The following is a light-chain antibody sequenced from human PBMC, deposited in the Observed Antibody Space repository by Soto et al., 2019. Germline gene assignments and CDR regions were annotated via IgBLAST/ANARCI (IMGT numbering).Light chain of an antibody. Sequence: EIVMTQSPATLSVSPGERVTLSCRASQSVSSNLAWYQQKPGQAPRLLIYGAFTRATGIPARFSGSGSGTEFTLTISSLRSEDFGVYYCQQYKNWPPLTFGGGTKVEIK. CDR2: GAF. CDR3: QQYKNWPPLT. CDR1: QSVSSN. J-gene: IGKJ4*01. V-gene: IGKV3-15*01.